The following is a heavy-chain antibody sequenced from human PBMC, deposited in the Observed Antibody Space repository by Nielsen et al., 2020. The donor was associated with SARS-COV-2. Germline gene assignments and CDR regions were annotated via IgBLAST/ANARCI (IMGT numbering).Heavy chain of an antibody. J-gene: IGHJ6*03. Sequence: ASVKVSCKASGYTFTSYDINWVRQATGQGLEWMGWMNPNSGNTGYAQKFQGRVTMTRNTSISTAYMELSSLRSEDTAVYYCARGRGAAPYYYYYMDVWGKGTTVTVSS. CDR1: GYTFTSYD. CDR3: ARGRGAAPYYYYYMDV. D-gene: IGHD6-6*01. V-gene: IGHV1-8*01. CDR2: MNPNSGNT.